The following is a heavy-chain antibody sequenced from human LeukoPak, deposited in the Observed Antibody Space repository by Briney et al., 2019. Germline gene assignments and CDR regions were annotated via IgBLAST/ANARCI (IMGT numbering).Heavy chain of an antibody. CDR3: AKDRRACSSSSCYYRFDY. V-gene: IGHV3-23*01. Sequence: GGSLRLSCAASEFTFSSYAMSWVRQAPGKGLEGFSAISESGGSTYYADSVKGRSTISRDNSKNTVYLQMNSLRAEDTAVYYCAKDRRACSSSSCYYRFDYWGQGTLVTVSS. CDR1: EFTFSSYA. J-gene: IGHJ4*02. D-gene: IGHD2-2*01. CDR2: ISESGGST.